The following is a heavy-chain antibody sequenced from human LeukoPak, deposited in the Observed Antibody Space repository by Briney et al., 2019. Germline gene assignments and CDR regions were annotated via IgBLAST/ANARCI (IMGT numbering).Heavy chain of an antibody. V-gene: IGHV5-51*01. J-gene: IGHJ5*02. CDR3: ARYLGYCSSTSCRSDRNWFDP. Sequence: GESLKISCKGSGYSFTSYWIGWVRQMPGKGLEWMGIIYPGDSDTRYSPSFQGQVTISADKSISTAYLQWSSLKASDTAMYYCARYLGYCSSTSCRSDRNWFDPWSQGTLVTVSS. CDR1: GYSFTSYW. CDR2: IYPGDSDT. D-gene: IGHD2-2*01.